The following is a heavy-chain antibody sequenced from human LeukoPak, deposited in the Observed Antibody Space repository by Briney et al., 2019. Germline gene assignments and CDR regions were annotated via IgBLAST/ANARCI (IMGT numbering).Heavy chain of an antibody. D-gene: IGHD1-14*01. CDR1: GGSISRSSYY. CDR2: IYSSGGT. CDR3: ATITGIPY. J-gene: IGHJ4*02. V-gene: IGHV4-39*01. Sequence: SETLSLTCTVSGGSISRSSYYWGWIRQPPGTGLEWIGSIYSSGGTYYNPSLKSRVTISVDTSKNQFSLKLVSVTAADTAMYYCATITGIPYWGQGTLVTVSS.